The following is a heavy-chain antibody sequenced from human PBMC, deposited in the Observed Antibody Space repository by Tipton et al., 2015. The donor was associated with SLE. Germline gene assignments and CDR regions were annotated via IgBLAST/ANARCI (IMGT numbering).Heavy chain of an antibody. CDR2: INHSGST. D-gene: IGHD6-13*01. CDR3: ARGYSTSYYRFDY. J-gene: IGHJ4*02. V-gene: IGHV4-34*01. Sequence: TLSLTCAVYGGSFSGYQWSWIRQPPGKGLEWIGEINHSGSTNYNPSPKSRVTISVDTSKNQFSLKLSSVTAADTAVYYCARGYSTSYYRFDYWGQGTLVTVSS. CDR1: GGSFSGYQ.